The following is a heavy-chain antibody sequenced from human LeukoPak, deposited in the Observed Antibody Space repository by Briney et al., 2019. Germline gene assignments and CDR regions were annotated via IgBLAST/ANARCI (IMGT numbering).Heavy chain of an antibody. D-gene: IGHD3-10*01. CDR3: ARVFYGSGRFDY. CDR1: GESFSGYY. CDR2: INHSGST. Sequence: SETLSLTCAVYGESFSGYYWSWIRQPPGKGLEWIGEINHSGSTNYNPSLKSRVTISVDTSKNQFSLKLSSVTAADTAVYYCARVFYGSGRFDYWGQGTLVTVSS. V-gene: IGHV4-34*01. J-gene: IGHJ4*02.